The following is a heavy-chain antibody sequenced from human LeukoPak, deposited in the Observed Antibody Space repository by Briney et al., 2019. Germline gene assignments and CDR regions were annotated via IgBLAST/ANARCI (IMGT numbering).Heavy chain of an antibody. D-gene: IGHD1-26*01. V-gene: IGHV3-7*04. J-gene: IGHJ4*02. CDR2: IKGDGSDN. CDR3: ARDLGYYRADY. CDR1: GFTFSSYW. Sequence: TGGSLRLSCAAPGFTFSSYWMSWVRQAPGKGLEWVANIKGDGSDNHYVDSVRGGFTISRDNAKNSLYLQMNSLRAEDTAVYYCARDLGYYRADYWGQGTLVTVSS.